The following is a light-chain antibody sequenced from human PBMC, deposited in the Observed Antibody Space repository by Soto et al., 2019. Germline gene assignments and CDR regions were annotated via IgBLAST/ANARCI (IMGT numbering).Light chain of an antibody. J-gene: IGKJ1*01. CDR1: QSVDTTF. CDR2: GAS. CDR3: QQYMSSVT. V-gene: IGKV3-20*01. Sequence: EIVLTQSPGSLSLSPGQRATLSCRASQSVDTTFFAWYQKKPGQAPRLLIYGASKRATGIPDRFSGSGSGTVFTLIISRLEPEDCAVYYCQQYMSSVTFGQGTKVEIK.